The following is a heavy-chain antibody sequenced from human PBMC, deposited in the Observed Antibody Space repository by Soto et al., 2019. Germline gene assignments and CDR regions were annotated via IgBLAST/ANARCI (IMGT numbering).Heavy chain of an antibody. D-gene: IGHD3-3*01. Sequence: PSETLSLTCTVSGGSISSANYYWNWIRQPPGNGLEWIGYIYYSGSTRYNPSLKSRVTMSVDTSKNQFSLKLNSVTAADTAVYYCARGYDFWSGSPDLVGMDVWGQGTTVTVSS. J-gene: IGHJ6*02. CDR3: ARGYDFWSGSPDLVGMDV. V-gene: IGHV4-30-4*01. CDR1: GGSISSANYY. CDR2: IYYSGST.